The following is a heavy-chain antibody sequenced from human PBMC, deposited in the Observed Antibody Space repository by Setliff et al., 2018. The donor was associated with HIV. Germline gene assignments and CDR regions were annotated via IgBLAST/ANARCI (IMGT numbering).Heavy chain of an antibody. D-gene: IGHD6-13*01. Sequence: SETLSLTCTVSGGSISSDDYYWNWIRQPPGKGLEWIGYITYSGSAYYNPSLKSRVTISIDTSNNQISLRLSSVTAADTAVYYCARQTVTVGIPGYFDSWGQGTLVTVSS. J-gene: IGHJ4*02. CDR1: GGSISSDDYY. V-gene: IGHV4-30-4*08. CDR2: ITYSGSA. CDR3: ARQTVTVGIPGYFDS.